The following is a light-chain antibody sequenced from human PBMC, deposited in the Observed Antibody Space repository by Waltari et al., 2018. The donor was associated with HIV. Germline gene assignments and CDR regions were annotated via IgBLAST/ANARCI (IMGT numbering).Light chain of an antibody. Sequence: QSVLTQPPSASGTPGQTISIPCSGSRPNVRSNNVSWYQHIPPTAPKLIIYTTDQRPSGVPARFSASKTGTSASLAISGLQPGDEGLYYCGTWDADLDGPVFGGGTKVTVL. V-gene: IGLV1-44*01. CDR3: GTWDADLDGPV. J-gene: IGLJ3*02. CDR1: RPNVRSNN. CDR2: TTD.